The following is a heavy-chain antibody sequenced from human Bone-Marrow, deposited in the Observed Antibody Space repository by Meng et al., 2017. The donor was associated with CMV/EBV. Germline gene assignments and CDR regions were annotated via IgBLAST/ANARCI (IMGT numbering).Heavy chain of an antibody. D-gene: IGHD2/OR15-2a*01. V-gene: IGHV4-39*07. CDR1: VGPISSTSY. J-gene: IGHJ4*02. CDR3: AQRIYIDSYYFDS. Sequence: PQLQDSGTGLVKPSETLSLTGTVSVGPISSTSYWGWIRQSPGQGLEWIGSLYYTGDTYYNPSLKSRVTLSVDTSKNQFSLKLNSVIAADTAVYYCAQRIYIDSYYFDSWGQGTLDTVSS. CDR2: LYYTGDT.